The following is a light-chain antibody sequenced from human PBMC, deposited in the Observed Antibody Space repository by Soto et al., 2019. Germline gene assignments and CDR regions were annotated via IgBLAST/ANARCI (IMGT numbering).Light chain of an antibody. J-gene: IGKJ2*01. Sequence: DIQMTQSPSTLSASVGDRVTITCRASQNIGSSLAWYQHRPGKAPKLLIFDASTLQTGVPSRFSGSGFGTDFTLTITGLQPDDFATYYCQQHNDYSAVTFGQGTKLEIK. CDR3: QQHNDYSAVT. CDR1: QNIGSS. CDR2: DAS. V-gene: IGKV1-5*01.